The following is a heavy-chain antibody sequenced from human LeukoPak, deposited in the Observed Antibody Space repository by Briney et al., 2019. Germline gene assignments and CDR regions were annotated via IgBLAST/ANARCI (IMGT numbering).Heavy chain of an antibody. V-gene: IGHV1-46*01. D-gene: IGHD3-16*01. CDR1: GYTFTSYY. CDR3: ARTYYDYVWGTLPGQDYYYYGMDV. Sequence: ASVKVSCKASGYTFTSYYMHWVRQAPGQGLEWMGIINPSGGSTSYAQKFQGRVTMTRDTSTSTVYMELGSLRSEDTAVYYCARTYYDYVWGTLPGQDYYYYGMDVWGQGTTVTVSS. CDR2: INPSGGST. J-gene: IGHJ6*02.